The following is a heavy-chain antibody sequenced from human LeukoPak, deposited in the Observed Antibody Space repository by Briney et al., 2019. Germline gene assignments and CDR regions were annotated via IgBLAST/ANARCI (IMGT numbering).Heavy chain of an antibody. J-gene: IGHJ4*02. D-gene: IGHD3-10*01. CDR1: GFTFSGYW. Sequence: GGSLRLSCAASGFTFSGYWMHWVRQVPGKGLVWVSRINSDGSSTSYADSVKGRFTISRDNAKNSLYLQMNSLRVEDTAVYYCAKVAKYYYGSETYYFFEHWGQGTPVTASS. V-gene: IGHV3-74*01. CDR3: AKVAKYYYGSETYYFFEH. CDR2: INSDGSST.